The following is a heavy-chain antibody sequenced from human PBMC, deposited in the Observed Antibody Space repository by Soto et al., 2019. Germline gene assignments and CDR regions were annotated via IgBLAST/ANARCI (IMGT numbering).Heavy chain of an antibody. CDR2: ISSRSSYT. J-gene: IGHJ4*02. V-gene: IGHV3-11*05. CDR1: GFIFSDYS. Sequence: QVQLVESGGGLVKPGGSLRLSCAASGFIFSDYSMTWIRQAPGKGLEWVSYISSRSSYTNYADSVKGRFTIPRDNAKNAVYLQMNSLRAEEMAVYNCARGRGSDYWGQGTLVTVSS. CDR3: ARGRGSDY. D-gene: IGHD1-26*01.